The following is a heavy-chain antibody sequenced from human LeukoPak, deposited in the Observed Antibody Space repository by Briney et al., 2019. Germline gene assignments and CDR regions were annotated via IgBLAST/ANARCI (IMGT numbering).Heavy chain of an antibody. Sequence: SETPSLTCAVYGGAFSGYYWSWIRQPPGKGLEWIGEINHSGSTNYNPSLKSRVTISVDTSKNQFSLKLSSVTAADTAVYYCARLWMLVDYWGQGTLVTVSS. CDR1: GGAFSGYY. V-gene: IGHV4-34*01. J-gene: IGHJ4*02. D-gene: IGHD2-8*01. CDR3: ARLWMLVDY. CDR2: INHSGST.